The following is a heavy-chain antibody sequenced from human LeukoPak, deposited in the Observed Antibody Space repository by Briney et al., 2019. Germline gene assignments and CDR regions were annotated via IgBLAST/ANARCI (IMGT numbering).Heavy chain of an antibody. D-gene: IGHD2-2*01. V-gene: IGHV4-59*01. J-gene: IGHJ4*02. CDR1: GGSISSYY. CDR2: IYYSGST. Sequence: SETQSLTCTVSGGSISSYYWSWIRQPPGKGLEWIGYIYYSGSTNYNPSLKSRVTISVDTSKNQFSLKLSSVTAADTAVYYCARAPTVLVGYCSSSSCQADYWGQGTLVTVSS. CDR3: ARAPTVLVGYCSSSSCQADY.